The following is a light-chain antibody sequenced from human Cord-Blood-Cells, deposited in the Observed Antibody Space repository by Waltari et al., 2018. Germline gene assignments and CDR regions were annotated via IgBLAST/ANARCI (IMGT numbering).Light chain of an antibody. V-gene: IGLV2-14*01. CDR3: SSYTSSSTWV. J-gene: IGLJ3*02. CDR1: SSDVGGYNY. CDR2: DVS. Sequence: QSALTQPASVSGSPGQSITISCTGTSSDVGGYNYVSWYQQHPGKAPKFMIYDVSKRPSWVSNRFSGSKSGNTASLTISGLQAEDEADYYCSSYTSSSTWVFGGGTKLTVL.